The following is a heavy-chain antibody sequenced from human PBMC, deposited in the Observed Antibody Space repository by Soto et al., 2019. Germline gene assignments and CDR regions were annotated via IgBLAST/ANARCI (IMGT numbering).Heavy chain of an antibody. J-gene: IGHJ6*02. CDR1: RGTFSSYA. CDR3: ARENRLREYCSGGSCAYYYYGMDV. V-gene: IGHV1-69*13. Sequence: SSVKVSCKASRGTFSSYAISCVRQAPGQGLEWMGGIIPIFGTANYAQKFQGRVTITADESTSTAYMELSSLRSEDTAVYYCARENRLREYCSGGSCAYYYYGMDVWGQGTTVTVSS. D-gene: IGHD2-15*01. CDR2: IIPIFGTA.